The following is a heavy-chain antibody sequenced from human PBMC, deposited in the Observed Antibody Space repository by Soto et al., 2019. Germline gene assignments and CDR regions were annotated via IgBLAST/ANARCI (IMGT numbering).Heavy chain of an antibody. CDR1: GYTFTSYG. J-gene: IGHJ6*02. D-gene: IGHD2-2*02. V-gene: IGHV1-18*01. Sequence: ASVKVPGTASGYTFTSYGSTWMRQAPGQGREWMGWISAYNGNTNYAQKLQGRVTMTTDTYTSTAYMELRSLRSDDTAVYYCARLGYCSSTSCYKDDYYGMDVWGQGTTVSVSS. CDR2: ISAYNGNT. CDR3: ARLGYCSSTSCYKDDYYGMDV.